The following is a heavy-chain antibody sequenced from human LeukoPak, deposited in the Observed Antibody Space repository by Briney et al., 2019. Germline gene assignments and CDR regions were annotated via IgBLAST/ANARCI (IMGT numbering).Heavy chain of an antibody. Sequence: GGSLRLSCAASGFTFDDFAMHWVRQAPGKGLEWVSSIGWNSVTIGYSDSVKGRFTISRDNSKKSLYLQMDSLRPEDTALYYCVKAYGSSATVYMDVWGKGTTVTASS. V-gene: IGHV3-9*01. CDR1: GFTFDDFA. J-gene: IGHJ6*03. D-gene: IGHD6-19*01. CDR3: VKAYGSSATVYMDV. CDR2: IGWNSVTI.